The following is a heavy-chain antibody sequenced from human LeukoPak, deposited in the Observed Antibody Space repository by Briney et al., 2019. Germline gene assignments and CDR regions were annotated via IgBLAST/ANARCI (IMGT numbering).Heavy chain of an antibody. V-gene: IGHV4-59*12. D-gene: IGHD3-9*01. CDR2: IYYSGST. CDR1: GGSISSYY. J-gene: IGHJ4*02. Sequence: SETLSLTCTVSGGSISSYYWSWIRQPPGKGLEWIGYIYYSGSTNYNPSLKSRVTISVDTSQIQFSLKLSSVTAADTAVYYCARLPGDSFVFDWFGTVDYWGQGTLVTVSS. CDR3: ARLPGDSFVFDWFGTVDY.